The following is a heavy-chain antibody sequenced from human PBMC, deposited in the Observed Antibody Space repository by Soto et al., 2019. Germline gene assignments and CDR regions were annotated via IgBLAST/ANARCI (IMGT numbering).Heavy chain of an antibody. CDR2: ISSNGGST. Sequence: EVQLVESGGGLVQPGGSLRLSCAASGFSFSIYEMHWVRQAPGKGLEYVSAISSNGGSTYYANSVKGRFTISRDNSKNTLYLQMASLRAEDMAVYYCARDWVYSGYVFDYWGQGTLVTVSS. J-gene: IGHJ4*02. D-gene: IGHD5-12*01. V-gene: IGHV3-64*01. CDR3: ARDWVYSGYVFDY. CDR1: GFSFSIYE.